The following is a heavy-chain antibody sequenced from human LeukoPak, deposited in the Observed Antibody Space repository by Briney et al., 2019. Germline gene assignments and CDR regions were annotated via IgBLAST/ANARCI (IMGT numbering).Heavy chain of an antibody. CDR1: GFTFSNAW. CDR3: ARVQGYCSSTSCPWWFDP. D-gene: IGHD2-2*01. V-gene: IGHV3-33*08. Sequence: GGSLRPSCAASGFTFSNAWMSWVRQAPGKGLEWVSVIWYDGSNKYYADSVKGRFTISRDNSKNTLHLQMNSLRAEDTAVYYCARVQGYCSSTSCPWWFDPWGQGTLVTVSS. CDR2: IWYDGSNK. J-gene: IGHJ5*02.